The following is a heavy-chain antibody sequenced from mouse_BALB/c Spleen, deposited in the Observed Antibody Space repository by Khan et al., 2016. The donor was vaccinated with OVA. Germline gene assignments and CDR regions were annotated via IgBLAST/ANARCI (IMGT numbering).Heavy chain of an antibody. CDR1: GYTFSSYW. J-gene: IGHJ3*01. CDR2: ILPGSNST. V-gene: IGHV1-9*01. D-gene: IGHD1-1*01. CDR3: ARGNYYVSTSWFVY. Sequence: QVQLKQSGAELMKPGASVKISCKATGYTFSSYWIEWVKQRPGHGLEWIGEILPGSNSTNYNERFKGKAKITADTSSNTAYRQLSSLTSEDSAIYYWARGNYYVSTSWFVYWGQGTLVTVSA.